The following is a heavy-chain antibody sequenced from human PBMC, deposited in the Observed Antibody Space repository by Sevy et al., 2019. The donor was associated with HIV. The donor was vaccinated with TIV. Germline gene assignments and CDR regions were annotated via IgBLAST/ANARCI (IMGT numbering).Heavy chain of an antibody. J-gene: IGHJ4*02. CDR3: ARSSGSYFD. Sequence: GGSLRLSCAASGFTFSSYWMHWVRQAPGKGLVWVSRINTDGSSTTYADSVKGRFTISRNNAENTLYLQMNSLRAEDTAVYYCARSSGSYFDWGQRTLVTVSS. CDR1: GFTFSSYW. D-gene: IGHD3-10*01. V-gene: IGHV3-74*01. CDR2: INTDGSST.